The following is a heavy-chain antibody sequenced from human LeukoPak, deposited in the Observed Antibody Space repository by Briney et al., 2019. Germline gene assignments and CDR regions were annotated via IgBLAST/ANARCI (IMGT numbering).Heavy chain of an antibody. CDR2: ISSSSSYI. V-gene: IGHV3-21*01. Sequence: GGSLRLSCAASGFTFSSYSMNWVRQAPGRGLEWVSSISSSSSYIYYADSVKGRFTISRDNAKNSLYLQMNSLRAEDTAVYYCARDVGDTMVPRFDPWGQGTLVTVSS. CDR1: GFTFSSYS. J-gene: IGHJ5*02. CDR3: ARDVGDTMVPRFDP. D-gene: IGHD3-10*01.